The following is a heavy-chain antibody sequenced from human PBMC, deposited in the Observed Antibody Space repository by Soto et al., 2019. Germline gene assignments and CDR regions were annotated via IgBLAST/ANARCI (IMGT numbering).Heavy chain of an antibody. Sequence: PSETLSLTCTVSGGSISSYYWSWIRQPPGKGLEWIGYIYYSGSTNYNPSLKSRVTISVDTSRNQFSLKLSSVTAADTAVYYCARDRYASGYSCQAALVSVSS. CDR1: GGSISSYY. V-gene: IGHV4-59*01. D-gene: IGHD2-8*01. J-gene: IGHJ4*02. CDR3: ARDRYASGY. CDR2: IYYSGST.